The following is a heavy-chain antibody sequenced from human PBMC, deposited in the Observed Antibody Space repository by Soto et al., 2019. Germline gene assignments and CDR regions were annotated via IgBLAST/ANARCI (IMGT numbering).Heavy chain of an antibody. CDR1: GGSISRYY. CDR2: IYYSGST. CDR3: ATRYCSSFDP. V-gene: IGHV4-59*08. D-gene: IGHD3-10*02. J-gene: IGHJ3*01. Sequence: QVQLQESGPGLVKPSETLSLTCTVSGGSISRYYWSWIRQPPGKGLEWIGYIYYSGSTNYNPPIKSRAPISLDRSTTQLSPNPSSVYAADTGLYSCATRYCSSFDPWGQGTMVTVSS.